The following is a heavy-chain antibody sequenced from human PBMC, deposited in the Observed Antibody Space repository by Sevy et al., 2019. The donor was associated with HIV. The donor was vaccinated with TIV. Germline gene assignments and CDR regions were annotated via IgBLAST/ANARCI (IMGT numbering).Heavy chain of an antibody. V-gene: IGHV4-59*11. J-gene: IGHJ4*02. CDR3: ARGGYYHALDY. CDR1: DGSITSHY. CDR2: IYYSGTT. Sequence: SETLALTCTVSDGSITSHYWSWIRQPPGKGLEWIGYIYYSGTTNYDPSLKSRVTFSVDTSRNQFSLKLRSVTAADTAVYYCARGGYYHALDYWGQGTLVTVSS. D-gene: IGHD3-22*01.